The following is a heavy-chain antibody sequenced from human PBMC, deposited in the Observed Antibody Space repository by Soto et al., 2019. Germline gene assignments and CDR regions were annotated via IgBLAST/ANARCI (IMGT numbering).Heavy chain of an antibody. CDR2: IYHSGST. D-gene: IGHD4-4*01. CDR3: ARDGRDGYSFGF. Sequence: SETLSLTCTVSGASISPGSYYWAWIRQPPGKGLEWIGYIYHSGSTYYNPSLKSRVTISVDRSKNQFSLKLSSVTAADTAVYYCARDGRDGYSFGFWGQGTLVTV. V-gene: IGHV4-30-2*01. J-gene: IGHJ4*02. CDR1: GASISPGSYY.